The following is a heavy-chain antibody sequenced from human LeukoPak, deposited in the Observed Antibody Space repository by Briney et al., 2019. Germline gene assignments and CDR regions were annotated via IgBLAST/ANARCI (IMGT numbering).Heavy chain of an antibody. J-gene: IGHJ4*02. V-gene: IGHV4-31*03. CDR3: ARGGDYYDSSGFHY. CDR2: IYYSGST. Sequence: SETLSLTCTVSGGSISSGGYYWSWIRQHPGKGLEWIGYIYYSGSTYYNPSLKSRVSISADTSKNQFSLKLSSVTAADTAVYYCARGGDYYDSSGFHYWGQGTLVTVSS. CDR1: GGSISSGGYY. D-gene: IGHD3-22*01.